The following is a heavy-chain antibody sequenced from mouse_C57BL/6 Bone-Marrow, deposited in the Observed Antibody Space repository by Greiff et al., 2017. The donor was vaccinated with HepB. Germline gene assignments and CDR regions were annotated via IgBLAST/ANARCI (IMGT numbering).Heavy chain of an antibody. V-gene: IGHV1-55*01. CDR2: IYPGSGST. CDR3: ARDPLTYYAMDY. J-gene: IGHJ4*01. CDR1: GYTFTSYW. Sequence: QVQLKQPGAELVKPGASVKMSCKASGYTFTSYWITWVKQRPGQGLEWIGDIYPGSGSTNYNEKFKSKATLTVDTSSSTAYMQLSSLTSEDSAVYYCARDPLTYYAMDYWGQGTSVTVSS.